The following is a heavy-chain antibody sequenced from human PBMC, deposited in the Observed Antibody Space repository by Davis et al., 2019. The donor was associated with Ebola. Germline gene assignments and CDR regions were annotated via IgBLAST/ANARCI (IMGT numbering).Heavy chain of an antibody. V-gene: IGHV3-30*02. CDR1: GFTFSSFG. CDR3: ADSWLPTSH. Sequence: PGGSLRLSCAASGFTFSSFGMHWVRQAPGKGLEWVAYIRYDGGNKNHADSVKGRFTISRDNSKNTLYLQMNSLRVEDTAVYYCADSWLPTSHWGQGTLVTVSS. D-gene: IGHD6-19*01. J-gene: IGHJ4*02. CDR2: IRYDGGNK.